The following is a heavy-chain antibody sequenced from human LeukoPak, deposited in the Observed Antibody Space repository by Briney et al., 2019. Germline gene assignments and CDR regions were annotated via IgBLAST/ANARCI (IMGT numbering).Heavy chain of an antibody. CDR1: GSTFSRYW. CDR2: VNTDGSTT. J-gene: IGHJ4*02. Sequence: PGGSLRLSCAASGSTFSRYWMHWVRQAPGKGLAWVSRVNTDGSTTSYADSVKGRFTISRDNVKNTLYLEMNSLRDEDTAVYYCATPGIRDQYDFDLWGQGTLVTVSS. CDR3: ATPGIRDQYDFDL. D-gene: IGHD6-13*01. V-gene: IGHV3-74*01.